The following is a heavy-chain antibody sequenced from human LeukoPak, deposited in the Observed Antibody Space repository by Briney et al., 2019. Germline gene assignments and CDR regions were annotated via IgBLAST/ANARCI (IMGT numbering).Heavy chain of an antibody. CDR2: IIPIFGTA. CDR1: GGTFSSYA. D-gene: IGHD6-19*01. J-gene: IGHJ6*02. Sequence: ASVKVSCTASGGTFSSYAISWVRQAPGQGLEWMGGIIPIFGTANYAQKFQGRVTITADESTSTAYMELSSLRSEDTAVYYCARGASYSSGWYLDYYYYGMDVWGQGTTVTVSS. CDR3: ARGASYSSGWYLDYYYYGMDV. V-gene: IGHV1-69*13.